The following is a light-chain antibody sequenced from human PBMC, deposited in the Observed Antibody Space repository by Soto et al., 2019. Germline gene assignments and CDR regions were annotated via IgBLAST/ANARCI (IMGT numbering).Light chain of an antibody. CDR3: QSCDYNTVV. CDR2: EDN. CDR1: RGSIASNY. J-gene: IGLJ2*01. V-gene: IGLV6-57*01. Sequence: NFMLTQPHSVSESPGKTVTISCTRSRGSIASNYVQWYQQRPGSSPTTVIYEDNQRPSGVPDRFSGSIDSSSNSASLTISGLKTEDEADYYCQSCDYNTVVFGGGTKLTVL.